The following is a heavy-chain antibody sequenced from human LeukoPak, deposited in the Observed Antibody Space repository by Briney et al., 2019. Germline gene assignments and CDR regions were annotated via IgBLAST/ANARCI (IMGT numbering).Heavy chain of an antibody. D-gene: IGHD4-11*01. CDR1: GDSITIYY. J-gene: IGHJ6*03. Sequence: PSETLSLTCAVSGDSITIYYWSWIRQPPGKGLEWMGCIDHTGSTNYNPSLNSRVTISRDTSKNDFSLKLSSVSATDTAVYFCARGRVSSSVYYSTYYYYFYMDVWGKGTTVTVSS. CDR2: IDHTGST. CDR3: ARGRVSSSVYYSTYYYYFYMDV. V-gene: IGHV4-59*01.